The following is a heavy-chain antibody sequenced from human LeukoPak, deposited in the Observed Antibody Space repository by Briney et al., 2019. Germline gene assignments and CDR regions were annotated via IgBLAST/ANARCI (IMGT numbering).Heavy chain of an antibody. CDR1: GFIFSSYG. V-gene: IGHV3-30*18. J-gene: IGHJ3*02. CDR3: AKFQGGYNVGDAFDM. CDR2: ISYDGSNK. D-gene: IGHD5-24*01. Sequence: GGSLRLSCAASGFIFSSYGMHWVRQAPGKGLEWVAIISYDGSNKFYADSVKGRFTISRDNSKNTLYLQMNGLTAEDTAVYYCAKFQGGYNVGDAFDMWGQGTMVTVSS.